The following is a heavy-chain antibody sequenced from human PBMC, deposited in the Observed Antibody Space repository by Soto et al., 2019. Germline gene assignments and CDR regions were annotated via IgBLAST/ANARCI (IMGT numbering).Heavy chain of an antibody. V-gene: IGHV1-69*06. CDR2: IIPIFGTA. CDR1: GGTFSSYA. J-gene: IGHJ4*02. D-gene: IGHD3-22*01. Sequence: QVQLVQSGAEVKKPGSSVKVSCKASGGTFSSYAISWVRQAPGQGLEWMGGIIPIFGTANYAQKFQGRVTITADKSTSSAYMELSSLRSEDTAVYYCARDRGDESSGYYYAPTLGFDYWGQGTLVTVSS. CDR3: ARDRGDESSGYYYAPTLGFDY.